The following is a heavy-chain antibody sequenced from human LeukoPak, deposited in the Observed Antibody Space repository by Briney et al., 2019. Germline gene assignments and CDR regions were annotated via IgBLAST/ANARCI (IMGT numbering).Heavy chain of an antibody. Sequence: GASVKVSCKASGGTLSSYAISWVRQAPGQGLEWMGGIIPIFGTANYAQKFQGRVTITADKSASTAYMELSSLRSEDTAVYYCARAPTRPGSYYSYYYYYMDVWGKGTTVTVSS. CDR1: GGTLSSYA. CDR2: IIPIFGTA. J-gene: IGHJ6*03. CDR3: ARAPTRPGSYYSYYYYYMDV. V-gene: IGHV1-69*06. D-gene: IGHD3-10*01.